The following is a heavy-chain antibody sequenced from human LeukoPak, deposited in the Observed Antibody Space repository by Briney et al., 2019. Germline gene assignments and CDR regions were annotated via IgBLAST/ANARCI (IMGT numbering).Heavy chain of an antibody. J-gene: IGHJ4*02. CDR3: ARSKYSYGSYYFDY. D-gene: IGHD5-18*01. Sequence: PGGSLRLSCAASGFTFSSYGMHWVRQAPGKGLEWVAVIWYDGSNKYYADSVKGRFTISRDNSKNTLYLQMNSLRAEDTAVYYCARSKYSYGSYYFDYWGQGTLVTVSS. CDR1: GFTFSSYG. CDR2: IWYDGSNK. V-gene: IGHV3-33*01.